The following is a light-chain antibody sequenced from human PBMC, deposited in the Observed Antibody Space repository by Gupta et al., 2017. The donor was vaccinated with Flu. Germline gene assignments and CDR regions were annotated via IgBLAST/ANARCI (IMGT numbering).Light chain of an antibody. V-gene: IGKV3-15*01. Sequence: EIVMTQSPATLSVSPGERATLSCRASQSVSSNLAWYQQKPGQAPRLLIYGASTRATGIPARFSGSGSGTEFTLTISSLQSEDFAVYYCQQYNNWPPLLTFGGGTKVKIK. CDR3: QQYNNWPPLLT. J-gene: IGKJ4*01. CDR2: GAS. CDR1: QSVSSN.